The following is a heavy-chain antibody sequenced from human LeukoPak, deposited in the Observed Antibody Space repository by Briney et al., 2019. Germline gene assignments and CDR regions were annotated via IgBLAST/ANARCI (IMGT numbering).Heavy chain of an antibody. J-gene: IGHJ5*02. V-gene: IGHV4-39*01. CDR3: ARRATAGDYVGWFDP. CDR1: GGSISSSSYY. D-gene: IGHD4-17*01. Sequence: SETLSLTCTVSGGSISSSSYYWGWIRQPPGKGPEWIGSIYYSGSTYYNPSLKSRVTISVDTSKNQFSLELSSVTAADTAVYYCARRATAGDYVGWFDPWGQGTLVTVSS. CDR2: IYYSGST.